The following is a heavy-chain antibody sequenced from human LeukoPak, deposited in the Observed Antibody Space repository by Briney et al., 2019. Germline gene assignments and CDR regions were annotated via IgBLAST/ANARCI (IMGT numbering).Heavy chain of an antibody. V-gene: IGHV3-30*04. D-gene: IGHD3-10*01. CDR3: AKDYYGSGSTETGMDV. CDR1: GFIFSSHV. J-gene: IGHJ6*02. Sequence: PGGFLRLSCAASGFIFSSHVIHWVRQAPGKGLEWVAMISFDGRYKYYADSVKGRFTVSRDNSINTPYLQMNSLRAEDTAVYYCAKDYYGSGSTETGMDVWGQGTTVTVSS. CDR2: ISFDGRYK.